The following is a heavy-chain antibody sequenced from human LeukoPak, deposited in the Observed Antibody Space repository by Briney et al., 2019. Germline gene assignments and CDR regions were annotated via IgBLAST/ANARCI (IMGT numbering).Heavy chain of an antibody. D-gene: IGHD2-15*01. CDR2: IYTSGST. CDR1: GVSISSSSYY. V-gene: IGHV4-39*07. J-gene: IGHJ6*02. CDR3: ARRGPLLHSCFGMDCYYYSLDV. Sequence: SSETLSLTCTVSGVSISSSSYYWGWIRQPPGKGLEWIVRIYTSGSTNYNPSLKSRVTISVDTSKNQFSLKLSFVTAADTAVYYCARRGPLLHSCFGMDCYYYSLDVWGQGTTVTVSS.